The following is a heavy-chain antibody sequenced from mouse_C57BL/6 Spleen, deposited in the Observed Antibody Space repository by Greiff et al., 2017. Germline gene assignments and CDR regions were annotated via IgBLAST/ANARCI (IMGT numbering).Heavy chain of an antibody. CDR2: IDPSDSET. J-gene: IGHJ3*01. CDR3: AREKGDSSGYGFAY. V-gene: IGHV1-52*01. D-gene: IGHD3-2*02. CDR1: GYTFTSYW. Sequence: QVQLQQPGAELVRPGSSVKLSCKASGYTFTSYWMHWVKQRPIQGLEWIGNIDPSDSETHYNQKFKDKATLTVDKSSSTVYMQLSSLTSEDSAVYYGAREKGDSSGYGFAYWGQGTLVTVSA.